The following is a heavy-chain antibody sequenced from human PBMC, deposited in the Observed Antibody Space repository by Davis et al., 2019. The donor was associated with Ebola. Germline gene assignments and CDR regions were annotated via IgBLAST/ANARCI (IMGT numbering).Heavy chain of an antibody. V-gene: IGHV1-2*02. Sequence: ASVKVSCKASGYTFTGYYMHWVRQAPGQGFEWMGWISPNSGGTNYAQKFQGRVTMTRDTSISTAYMELSRLRSDDTAVYYCARGMKNYVNYWGQGTLVTVSS. CDR1: GYTFTGYY. CDR2: ISPNSGGT. J-gene: IGHJ4*02. CDR3: ARGMKNYVNY.